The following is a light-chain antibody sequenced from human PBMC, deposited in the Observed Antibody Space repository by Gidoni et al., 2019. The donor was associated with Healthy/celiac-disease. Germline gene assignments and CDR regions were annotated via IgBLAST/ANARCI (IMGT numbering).Light chain of an antibody. Sequence: EIVLTQSPATLSLSPGERATLPCRASQSVSSDLAWYQQKPGQAPRLLTYDASNRATGIPARFSGSGSGTDFTLTISSLEPEDFAVYYCQQRSNFTFGGGTKVEIK. CDR1: QSVSSD. CDR3: QQRSNFT. V-gene: IGKV3-11*01. CDR2: DAS. J-gene: IGKJ4*01.